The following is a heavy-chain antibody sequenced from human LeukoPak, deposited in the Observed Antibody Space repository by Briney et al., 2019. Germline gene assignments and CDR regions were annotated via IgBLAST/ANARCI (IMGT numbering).Heavy chain of an antibody. CDR1: GFNFNMYA. V-gene: IGHV3-30*04. CDR2: ISSNGGRK. CDR3: ARQEARDYYYEGLDY. J-gene: IGHJ4*02. D-gene: IGHD3-22*01. Sequence: GGPLRLPCVASGFNFNMYAIHWVRQAPGKGLEWVALISSNGGRKDYADSVKGRFTIDRDNSKNTVYLQMNSLRPDDTAIYFCARQEARDYYYEGLDYWGQGNLVTVSS.